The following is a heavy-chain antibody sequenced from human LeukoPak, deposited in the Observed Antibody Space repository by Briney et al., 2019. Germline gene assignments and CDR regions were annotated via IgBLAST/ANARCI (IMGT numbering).Heavy chain of an antibody. V-gene: IGHV4-59*01. Sequence: SETLSLTCTVSGGSISSYYWGWLRQPPGKGLEWIGYIYYSGSTNFNPSLKSRVTISVDTSKNQFSLKMSSVTAADTAVYFCARGGPPGYYYDYYMDVWGKGTTVTISS. CDR3: ARGGPPGYYYDYYMDV. CDR1: GGSISSYY. CDR2: IYYSGST. J-gene: IGHJ6*03.